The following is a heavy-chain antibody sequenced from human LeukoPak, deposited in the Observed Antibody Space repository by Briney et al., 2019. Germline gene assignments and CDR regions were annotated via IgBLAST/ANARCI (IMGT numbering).Heavy chain of an antibody. D-gene: IGHD6-19*01. CDR1: GYVFTTYG. CDR2: ISAYNSNT. CDR3: ARVRPWANEWLPHLDF. V-gene: IGHV1-18*01. Sequence: ASVKVSCKAPGYVFTTYGISWVRQAPGQGLEWMGWISAYNSNTNYAQNLQGRVTMTTDTSTGTAYMELGSLTSDDTAVYYCARVRPWANEWLPHLDFWGQGTLVTVSS. J-gene: IGHJ4*02.